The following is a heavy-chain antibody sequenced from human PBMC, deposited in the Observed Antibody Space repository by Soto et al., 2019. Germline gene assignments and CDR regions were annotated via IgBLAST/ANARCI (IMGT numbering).Heavy chain of an antibody. J-gene: IGHJ4*02. CDR2: ITPIFSTT. CDR3: ATGPLYASGVANY. CDR1: GGTFSSDV. Sequence: KVSCKASGGTFSSDVINWVRQAPGQGLEWMGGITPIFSTTKYAQKFQGRVTVTTDESASTVYLELSSLRSEDTAVYYCATGPLYASGVANYWGQGALVTVSS. V-gene: IGHV1-69*05. D-gene: IGHD3-10*01.